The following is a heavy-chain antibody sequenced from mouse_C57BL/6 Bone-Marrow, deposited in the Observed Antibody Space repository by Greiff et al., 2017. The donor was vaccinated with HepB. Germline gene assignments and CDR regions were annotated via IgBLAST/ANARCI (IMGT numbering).Heavy chain of an antibody. CDR3: ARSYWAMDY. D-gene: IGHD2-10*01. V-gene: IGHV5-4*03. CDR1: GFTFSSYA. J-gene: IGHJ4*01. Sequence: EVMLVESGGGLVKPGGSLKLSCAASGFTFSSYAMSWVRQTPEKRLEWVATISDGGSYTYYPDNVKGRFTISRDNAKNKLYLQMSHLKSEDTAMYYCARSYWAMDYWGQGTSVTVSS. CDR2: ISDGGSYT.